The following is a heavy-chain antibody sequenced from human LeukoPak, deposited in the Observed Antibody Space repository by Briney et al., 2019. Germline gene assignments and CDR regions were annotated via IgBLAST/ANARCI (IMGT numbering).Heavy chain of an antibody. CDR3: ARDTDRNWFDP. D-gene: IGHD1-14*01. CDR1: EYTFSNYA. Sequence: GGSLRLSCVASEYTFSNYAMSWVRQAPGKGLEWVSSIDSGGGSTYYADSVKGRFTISRDNAKNSLYLQMNSLRAEDTAVYYCARDTDRNWFDPWGQGTLVTVSS. J-gene: IGHJ5*02. CDR2: IDSGGGST. V-gene: IGHV3-23*01.